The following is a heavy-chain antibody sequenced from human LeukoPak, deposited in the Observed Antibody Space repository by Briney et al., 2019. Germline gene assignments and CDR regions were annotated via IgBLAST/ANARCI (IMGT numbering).Heavy chain of an antibody. J-gene: IGHJ4*02. D-gene: IGHD4-17*01. V-gene: IGHV4-39*07. CDR2: IYYSGST. CDR3: ARIDGDYVYYSFDY. Sequence: SETLSLTCTVSGGSISSSSYYWGWTRQPPGKGLEWIGSIYYSGSTYYNPSLKSRVTISVDTSKNQFSLKLSSVTAADAAVYYCARIDGDYVYYSFDYWGQGTLVTVSS. CDR1: GGSISSSSYY.